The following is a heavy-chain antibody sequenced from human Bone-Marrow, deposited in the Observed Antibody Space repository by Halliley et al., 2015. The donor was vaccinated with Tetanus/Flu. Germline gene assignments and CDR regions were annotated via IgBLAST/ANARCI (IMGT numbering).Heavy chain of an antibody. CDR2: ISGYSGDT. J-gene: IGHJ4*02. CDR3: GRSSGSEKLIDS. V-gene: IGHV1-18*04. CDR1: GYTFSNYE. Sequence: QMQLVQSGAEVKKPGASVKVSCEASGYTFSNYEISWVRQARGQGLEWMGCISGYSGDTGYAYQFRGRVTMTTDTSASTAYMELRSLRSDDTAVYYCGRSSGSEKLIDSWGQGALVTVSS. D-gene: IGHD3-10*01.